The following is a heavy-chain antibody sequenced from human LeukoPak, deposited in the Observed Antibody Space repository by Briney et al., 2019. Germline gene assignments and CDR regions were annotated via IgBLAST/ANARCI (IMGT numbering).Heavy chain of an antibody. Sequence: GGSLRLSCAASGFTFRNYHMSWVRQAPGKGPEWVSGIPPNGGETFYANVVRGRFAISRDNSKNTLFLQMNSLRAEDTATYFCVKRPSESCSNGGCYFDSWGQGTLVTVSS. CDR3: VKRPSESCSNGGCYFDS. J-gene: IGHJ4*02. V-gene: IGHV3-23*01. D-gene: IGHD2-8*01. CDR2: IPPNGGET. CDR1: GFTFRNYH.